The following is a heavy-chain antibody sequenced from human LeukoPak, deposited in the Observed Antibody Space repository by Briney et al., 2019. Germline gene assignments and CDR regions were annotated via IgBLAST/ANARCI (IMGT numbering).Heavy chain of an antibody. CDR1: GYSFTSHD. CDR3: AADSIGGSFYRQDY. D-gene: IGHD1-26*01. J-gene: IGHJ4*02. Sequence: ASVKVSCKASGYSFTSHDMHWVRQAPGQRLEWMGWINAGNGSTKYSQEFQGRVTITRDTSASTVYMELSSLRSEDTAVYYCAADSIGGSFYRQDYWGQGTLVTVSS. CDR2: INAGNGST. V-gene: IGHV1-3*03.